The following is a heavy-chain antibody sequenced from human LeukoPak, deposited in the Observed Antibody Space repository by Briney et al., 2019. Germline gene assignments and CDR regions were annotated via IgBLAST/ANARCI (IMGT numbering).Heavy chain of an antibody. J-gene: IGHJ4*02. D-gene: IGHD4-23*01. Sequence: GGSLRLSCAASGFTVSRNYMSWVRQAPGKGLEWVAVISYDGSNKYYADSVKGRFTISRDNSKNTLYLQMNSLRAEDTAVYYCARRAGGYSHPYDYWGQGILVTVSS. CDR3: ARRAGGYSHPYDY. CDR1: GFTVSRNY. V-gene: IGHV3-30*03. CDR2: ISYDGSNK.